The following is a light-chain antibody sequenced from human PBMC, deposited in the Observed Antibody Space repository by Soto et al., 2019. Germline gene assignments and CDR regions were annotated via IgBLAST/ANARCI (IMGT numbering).Light chain of an antibody. CDR3: SSYTSSRMD. Sequence: QSALTQPASVSGSPGQSITISCTGTSSDVGGYNYVSWYQQHPGKAPKLMIYEVSNRPSGVSNRFSGSKSGNTASLTISGLQAEDEADYYCSSYTSSRMDFGGGTKLTVL. V-gene: IGLV2-14*01. CDR1: SSDVGGYNY. CDR2: EVS. J-gene: IGLJ2*01.